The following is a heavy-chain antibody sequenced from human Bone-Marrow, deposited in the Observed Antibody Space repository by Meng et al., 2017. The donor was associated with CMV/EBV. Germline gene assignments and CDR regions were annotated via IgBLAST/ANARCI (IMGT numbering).Heavy chain of an antibody. CDR3: TRVKRYCTGGTCSSTGYYGMDV. Sequence: ASVKVSCKASGYTFTDYYMQWVRQAPGQGLEWMGWINPNSGGTNYAQKFQGRVTMTGDTSITTAYMELSRLRSDDMAVYYCTRVKRYCTGGTCSSTGYYGMDVWGQGTTVTVSS. D-gene: IGHD2-15*01. V-gene: IGHV1-2*02. CDR2: INPNSGGT. CDR1: GYTFTDYY. J-gene: IGHJ6*02.